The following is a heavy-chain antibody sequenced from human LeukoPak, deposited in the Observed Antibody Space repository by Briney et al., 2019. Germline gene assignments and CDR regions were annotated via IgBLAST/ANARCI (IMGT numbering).Heavy chain of an antibody. CDR1: GYTLTELS. CDR3: ATDPEPYCSSTSSSYTDY. V-gene: IGHV1-24*01. CDR2: FYPEDGEI. D-gene: IGHD2-2*01. Sequence: ASVKVSCKVSGYTLTELSMHWVRQARGKGLEWMGGFYPEDGEIIYEQKLQGRATMTEDTSTETAYMELSSLRSEDTAVYYCATDPEPYCSSTSSSYTDYWGQGTLVTVSS. J-gene: IGHJ4*02.